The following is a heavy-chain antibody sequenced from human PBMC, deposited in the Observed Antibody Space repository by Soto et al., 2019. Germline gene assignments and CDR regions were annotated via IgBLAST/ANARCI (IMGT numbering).Heavy chain of an antibody. CDR1: GFTFSNAW. V-gene: IGHV3-15*01. CDR3: TTDRFDAPYYYYYMDV. J-gene: IGHJ6*03. Sequence: GGSLRLSCAASGFTFSNAWMSWVRQAPGKGLEWVGRIKSKTDGGTTDYAAPVKGRFTISRDDSKNTLYLQMNSLKTEDTAVYYCTTDRFDAPYYYYYMDVWGKGTTVTVSS. CDR2: IKSKTDGGTT. D-gene: IGHD3-9*01.